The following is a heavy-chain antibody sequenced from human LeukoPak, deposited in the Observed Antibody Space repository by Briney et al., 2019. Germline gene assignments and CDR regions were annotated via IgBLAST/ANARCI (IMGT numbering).Heavy chain of an antibody. D-gene: IGHD3-16*01. J-gene: IGHJ3*01. CDR1: GFTVSSNY. CDR3: AREKDNWGIDAFDF. V-gene: IGHV3-66*01. CDR2: IYSGGST. Sequence: GGSLRLSCAASGFTVSSNYMSWVRQAPGKGLEWVSVIYSGGSTYYADSVKGRFTISRDNSKNTLYLQMNSLRAEDTAVYYCAREKDNWGIDAFDFWGQGIMVTVSS.